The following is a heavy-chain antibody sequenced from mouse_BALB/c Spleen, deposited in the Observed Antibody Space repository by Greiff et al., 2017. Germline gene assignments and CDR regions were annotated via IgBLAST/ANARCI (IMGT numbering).Heavy chain of an antibody. V-gene: IGHV14-3*02. D-gene: IGHD1-1*01. CDR1: GFNIKDTY. CDR3: ARSTVVARYFDY. J-gene: IGHJ3*01. CDR2: IDPANGNT. Sequence: VQLQQSGAELVKPGASVKLSCTASGFNIKDTYMHWVKQRPEQGLEWIGRIDPANGNTKYDPKFQGKATITADTSSNTAYLQLSSLTSEDTAVYYCARSTVVARYFDYWGQGTLVTVSA.